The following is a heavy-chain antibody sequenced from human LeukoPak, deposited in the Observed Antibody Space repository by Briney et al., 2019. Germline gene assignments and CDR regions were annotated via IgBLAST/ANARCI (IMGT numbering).Heavy chain of an antibody. CDR1: GYTFTSYG. CDR2: ISAYNGNT. CDR3: ARDKGQFQAAPGIFAY. V-gene: IGHV1-18*01. Sequence: ASVKVSCKASGYTFTSYGISWVRQAPGQGLEWMGWISAYNGNTNYAQKLQGRVTMTTDTSTSTAYMELRSLRSDDTAVYYCARDKGQFQAAPGIFAYWGQGTLVTVSS. D-gene: IGHD6-13*01. J-gene: IGHJ4*02.